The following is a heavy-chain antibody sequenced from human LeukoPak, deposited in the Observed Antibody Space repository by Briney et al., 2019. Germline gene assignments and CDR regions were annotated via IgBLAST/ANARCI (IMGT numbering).Heavy chain of an antibody. CDR1: GFTFSIYA. CDR3: AKDPTYYYDSSRSGNWFDP. Sequence: GGSLRLSCAASGFTFSIYAMSWVRQAPGKGLEWVSAISGSGGSTYYADSVKGRFTISRDNSKNTLYLQMNSLRAEDTAVYYCAKDPTYYYDSSRSGNWFDPWGQGTLVTVSS. D-gene: IGHD3-22*01. J-gene: IGHJ5*02. CDR2: ISGSGGST. V-gene: IGHV3-23*01.